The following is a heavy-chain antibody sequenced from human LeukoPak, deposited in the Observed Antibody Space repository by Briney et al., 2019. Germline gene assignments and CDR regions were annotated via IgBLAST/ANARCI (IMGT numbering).Heavy chain of an antibody. Sequence: GGSLRLSCAASGFTFSSYSMNWVRQAPGKGLEWVSYISSSSSTIYYADSVKGRFTISRDNSKNTLYLQMNSLRAEDTAVYYCARDAVAGPDYWGQGTLVTVSS. D-gene: IGHD6-19*01. J-gene: IGHJ4*02. CDR3: ARDAVAGPDY. V-gene: IGHV3-48*01. CDR1: GFTFSSYS. CDR2: ISSSSSTI.